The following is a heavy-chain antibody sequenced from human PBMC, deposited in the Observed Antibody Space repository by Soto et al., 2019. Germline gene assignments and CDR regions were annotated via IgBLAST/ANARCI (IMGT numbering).Heavy chain of an antibody. CDR2: IHPANSET. Sequence: LGESLKISCKGSGYTFSSIWIGWVRQTPGKGLEWMGIIHPANSETKYSPSFQGQVTISVDKSISTAYLQWTSLKASDTAMYYCARSRRGAYSSGWYSLSGYYNYGIDVWGQGTKVTVSS. D-gene: IGHD6-19*01. J-gene: IGHJ6*02. V-gene: IGHV5-51*01. CDR3: ARSRRGAYSSGWYSLSGYYNYGIDV. CDR1: GYTFSSIW.